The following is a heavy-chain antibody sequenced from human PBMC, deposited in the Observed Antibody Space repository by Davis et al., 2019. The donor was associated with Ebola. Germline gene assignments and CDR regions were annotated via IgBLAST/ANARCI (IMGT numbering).Heavy chain of an antibody. CDR1: GYNFPNFW. V-gene: IGHV5-51*01. D-gene: IGHD6-13*01. Sequence: GESLKISCKGSGYNFPNFWIGWVRQMPGTGLEWMGIIHPGDSDTRYSPSFQGQVMISADKSINTAYLQWSSLRASDTAMYYCARQKSWGSSWYLAYWGQGTLVTVSS. J-gene: IGHJ4*02. CDR3: ARQKSWGSSWYLAY. CDR2: IHPGDSDT.